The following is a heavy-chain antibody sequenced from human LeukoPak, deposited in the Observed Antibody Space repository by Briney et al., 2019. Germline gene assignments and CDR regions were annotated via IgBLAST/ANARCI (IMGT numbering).Heavy chain of an antibody. J-gene: IGHJ4*02. CDR3: ARDLDGPENY. Sequence: GGSLRLSCAVSGVTVSSTDMSWVRHAPGKGLEWVSVIFSGGGTYYTGSVKGRFTISRDNSKNTLYLQMNSLRAEDTAVYYCARDLDGPENYWGQGTLVTVSS. CDR1: GVTVSSTD. D-gene: IGHD3-3*01. CDR2: IFSGGGT. V-gene: IGHV3-53*01.